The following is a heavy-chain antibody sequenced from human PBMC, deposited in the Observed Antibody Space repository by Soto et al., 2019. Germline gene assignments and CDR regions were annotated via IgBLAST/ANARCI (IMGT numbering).Heavy chain of an antibody. J-gene: IGHJ5*02. D-gene: IGHD2-2*01. V-gene: IGHV4-59*08. Sequence: PSHTRSLTCTVSFGSFIPYFCSWFRQPPGKGLEWLGYIYYGGSTSYNPSLKSRIPLSLETSKSQFSLRLNSVTADDTAVYYCARLGVSYQPLDPCGPGTLVT. CDR3: ARLGVSYQPLDP. CDR1: FGSFIPYF. CDR2: IYYGGST.